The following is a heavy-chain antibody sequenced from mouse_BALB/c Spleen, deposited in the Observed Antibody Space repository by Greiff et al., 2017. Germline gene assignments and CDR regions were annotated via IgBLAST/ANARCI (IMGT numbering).Heavy chain of an antibody. V-gene: IGHV1S137*01. Sequence: QVQLKQSGAELVRPGVSVKISCKGSGYTFTDYAMHWVKQSHAKSLEWIGVISTYYGDASYNQKFKGKATMTVDKSSSTAYMELARLTSEDSAIYYCARGLTGSLDYWGQGTTLTVSS. CDR2: ISTYYGDA. CDR3: ARGLTGSLDY. D-gene: IGHD4-1*01. J-gene: IGHJ2*01. CDR1: GYTFTDYA.